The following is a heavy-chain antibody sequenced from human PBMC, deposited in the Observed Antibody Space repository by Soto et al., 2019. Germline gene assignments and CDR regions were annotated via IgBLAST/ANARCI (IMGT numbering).Heavy chain of an antibody. V-gene: IGHV1-3*01. J-gene: IGHJ4*02. Sequence: ASVKVSCKASGYTFTNCAMHWVRQAPGQRLEWMGWITGVNGNTKYSHRLQDRVTITRETSASTAYMELTSQRSEDTAVYYCPRDGVPAGNINFDYWGQGTVVTVSS. CDR1: GYTFTNCA. D-gene: IGHD2-2*01. CDR2: ITGVNGNT. CDR3: PRDGVPAGNINFDY.